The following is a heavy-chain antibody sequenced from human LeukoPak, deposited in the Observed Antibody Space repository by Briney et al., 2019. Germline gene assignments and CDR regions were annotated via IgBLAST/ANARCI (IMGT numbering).Heavy chain of an antibody. CDR1: GGTFSSYA. CDR2: IIPIFGTA. Sequence: SVKVSCKASGGTFSSYAISWVRQAPGQGLEWMGRIIPIFGTANYAQKLQGRVTITADESTSTAYMELSGLRSEDTAVYHCVRDYYDSSGYYYVRYFDYWGQGTLVTVSS. V-gene: IGHV1-69*13. J-gene: IGHJ4*02. D-gene: IGHD3-22*01. CDR3: VRDYYDSSGYYYVRYFDY.